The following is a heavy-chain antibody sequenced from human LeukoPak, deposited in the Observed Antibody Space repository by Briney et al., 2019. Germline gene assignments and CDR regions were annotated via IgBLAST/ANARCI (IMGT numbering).Heavy chain of an antibody. Sequence: PGGSLRLSCAASGFTFSSYSMNWVRQAPGKGLEWVSSISSSSSYIYYADSVKGRFTISRDNAKNSLYLQMNSLRAEDTAVYYCARGPYYGSGSYYNRRFDPWGQGTLVTVSS. CDR2: ISSSSSYI. D-gene: IGHD3-10*01. CDR1: GFTFSSYS. V-gene: IGHV3-21*01. CDR3: ARGPYYGSGSYYNRRFDP. J-gene: IGHJ5*02.